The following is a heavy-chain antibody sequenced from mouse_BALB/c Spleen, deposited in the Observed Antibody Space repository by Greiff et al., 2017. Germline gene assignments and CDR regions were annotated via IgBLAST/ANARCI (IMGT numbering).Heavy chain of an antibody. J-gene: IGHJ4*01. Sequence: VKVVESGPGLVAPSQSLSITCTVSGFSLTSYGVHWVRQPPGKGLEWLGVIWAGGSTNYNSALMSRLSISKDNSKSQVFLKMNSLQTDDTAMYYCAREGYDRYYYAMDYWGQGTSVTVSS. V-gene: IGHV2-9*02. CDR1: GFSLTSYG. CDR2: IWAGGST. D-gene: IGHD2-2*01. CDR3: AREGYDRYYYAMDY.